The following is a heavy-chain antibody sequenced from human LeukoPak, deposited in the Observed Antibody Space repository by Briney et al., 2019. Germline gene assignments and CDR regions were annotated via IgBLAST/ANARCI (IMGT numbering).Heavy chain of an antibody. CDR2: ISNTGDTT. CDR3: AKATRYFFDF. CDR1: GFTFSGYG. V-gene: IGHV3-23*01. J-gene: IGHJ4*02. Sequence: QPGGSLRLSCAASGFTFSGYGIHWVRQAPGKGLEWVSGISNTGDTTSYADSVKGRFTISRDNSKNTLYLQMNSLRGDDTAVYYCAKATRYFFDFWGQGTLVTVSS.